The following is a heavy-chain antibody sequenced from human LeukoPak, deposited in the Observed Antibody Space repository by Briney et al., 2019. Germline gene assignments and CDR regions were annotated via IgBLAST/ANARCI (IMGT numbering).Heavy chain of an antibody. Sequence: SETLSLTCTVSSVSITSYYWSWLRQPPGKELEWIGYIRYDGTTNYNPSLRGRVTISSDTSKNQFSLTLFSVTAADTAIYYCARKTTGWFDPWGQGTLVTVSS. J-gene: IGHJ5*02. CDR2: IRYDGTT. CDR3: ARKTTGWFDP. D-gene: IGHD1-1*01. CDR1: SVSITSYY. V-gene: IGHV4-59*01.